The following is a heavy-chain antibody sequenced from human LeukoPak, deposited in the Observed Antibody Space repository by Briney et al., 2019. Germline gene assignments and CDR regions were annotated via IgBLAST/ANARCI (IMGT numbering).Heavy chain of an antibody. CDR1: GYTFTSYD. J-gene: IGHJ4*02. CDR3: ASRYSYGDGFDY. D-gene: IGHD5-18*01. CDR2: MNPNSGNT. Sequence: ASVKVSCKASGYTFTSYDINWVRQATGQGLKWMGWMNPNSGNTGYAQKFQGRVTMTRNTSISTAYMELSSLRSEDTAVYYCASRYSYGDGFDYWGQGTLVTVSS. V-gene: IGHV1-8*01.